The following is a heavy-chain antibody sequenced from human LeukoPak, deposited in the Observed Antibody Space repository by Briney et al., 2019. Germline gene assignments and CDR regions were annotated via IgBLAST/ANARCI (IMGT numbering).Heavy chain of an antibody. CDR1: GGSISSYY. CDR3: AGGGVTGYYLY. D-gene: IGHD3-9*01. J-gene: IGHJ4*02. V-gene: IGHV4-59*08. Sequence: SETLSLTCTVPGGSISSYYWSWIRQPPGKGLEWIGYIYYSGSTNYNPSLKSRITISVDTSRNQFSLKLSSVTAADTAVYYCAGGGVTGYYLYWGQGTLVTVSS. CDR2: IYYSGST.